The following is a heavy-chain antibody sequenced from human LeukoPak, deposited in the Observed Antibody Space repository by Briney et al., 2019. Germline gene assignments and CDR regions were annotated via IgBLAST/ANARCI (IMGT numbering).Heavy chain of an antibody. CDR1: GSTFSSAG. Sequence: PGGSLRLSCAASGSTFSSAGMNWVRQAPGKGLEWVSYINGYSNSIFYGDSVKGRFTISRDNAKNIVCLQMSNLADEDTAVYYCARDLAGSRWSAFDSWGQGALVTVSS. V-gene: IGHV3-48*02. J-gene: IGHJ4*02. D-gene: IGHD3-10*01. CDR3: ARDLAGSRWSAFDS. CDR2: INGYSNSI.